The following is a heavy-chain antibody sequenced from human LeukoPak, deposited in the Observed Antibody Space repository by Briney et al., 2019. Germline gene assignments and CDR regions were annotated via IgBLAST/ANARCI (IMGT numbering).Heavy chain of an antibody. CDR3: ARDRNHPESFDY. V-gene: IGHV1-18*01. CDR1: GYTFTSYD. D-gene: IGHD1-14*01. J-gene: IGHJ4*02. CDR2: ISAYNGNT. Sequence: ASVKVSCKASGYTFTSYDINWVRQAPGQGLEWMGWISAYNGNTNYAQKLQGRVTMTTDTSTSTAYMELRSLRSDDTAVYYCARDRNHPESFDYWGQGTLVTVSS.